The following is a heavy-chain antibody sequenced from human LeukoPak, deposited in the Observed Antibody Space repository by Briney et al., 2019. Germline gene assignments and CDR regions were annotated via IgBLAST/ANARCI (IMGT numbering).Heavy chain of an antibody. J-gene: IGHJ3*02. D-gene: IGHD3-22*01. CDR1: GFNFNNYA. CDR2: ISSNGGST. Sequence: PGGSLRLSCSASGFNFNNYAMNWVRQAPGKGLEYVSAISSNGGSTYYADSVKGRCTISRDNSKSTLYLQMSSLRAEDTAVYYCGLAAYYYDSSGSDDAFDIWGQGTMVIVSS. CDR3: GLAAYYYDSSGSDDAFDI. V-gene: IGHV3-64D*08.